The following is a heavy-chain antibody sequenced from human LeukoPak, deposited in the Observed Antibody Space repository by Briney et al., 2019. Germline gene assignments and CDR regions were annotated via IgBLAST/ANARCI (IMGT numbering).Heavy chain of an antibody. Sequence: GGSLRLSCAASGVTVSSNYMSWVRQAPGKGLEWVSVIYSGGSTYYADSVKGRFTISRDNSKNTLYLQMNSLRAEDTAVYYCARERGVVKDTAMVTREYYFDYWGQGTLVTVSS. CDR3: ARERGVVKDTAMVTREYYFDY. D-gene: IGHD5-18*01. V-gene: IGHV3-53*01. CDR1: GVTVSSNY. CDR2: IYSGGST. J-gene: IGHJ4*02.